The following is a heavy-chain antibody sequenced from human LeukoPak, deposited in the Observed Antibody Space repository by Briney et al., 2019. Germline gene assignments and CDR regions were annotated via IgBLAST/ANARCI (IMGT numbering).Heavy chain of an antibody. Sequence: PGGSLRLSCAASGFTFSTYWMSWVRQAPGKGLEWVANIKQDGSETYYVDSVKGRFTISRDNGKNSMYLQTNSLRAEDTAVYYCARWAGGHYDYWGQGTLVTVSS. V-gene: IGHV3-7*01. CDR3: ARWAGGHYDY. J-gene: IGHJ4*02. CDR1: GFTFSTYW. D-gene: IGHD1-26*01. CDR2: IKQDGSET.